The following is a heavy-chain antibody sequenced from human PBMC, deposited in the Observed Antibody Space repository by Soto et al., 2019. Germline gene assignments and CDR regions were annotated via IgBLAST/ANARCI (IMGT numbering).Heavy chain of an antibody. CDR3: ARGSHSTTWYGGQFDY. CDR2: DSSSSTYI. J-gene: IGHJ4*02. CDR1: GFTFSSYT. Sequence: EVQLVDSGGGLVKPGGSLRLSCAASGFTFSSYTMNWVRQAPGKGLEWVSSDSSSSTYIYYADSVKGRFTISRDNAKNSLYLQMNSLRAEDTAIYYCARGSHSTTWYGGQFDYWGQGTLVTVSS. D-gene: IGHD6-13*01. V-gene: IGHV3-21*01.